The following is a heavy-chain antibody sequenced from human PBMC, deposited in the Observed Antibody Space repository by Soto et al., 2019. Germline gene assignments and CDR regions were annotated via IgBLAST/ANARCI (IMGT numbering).Heavy chain of an antibody. Sequence: QVRLQESGPGLVKPSETLSLTCTVSGVSITSYFWTWIRQPPGKGLDWIGSISVSGATYSNPSITGRAAHSADPSANHLSLTLNSVTSADTAVYLCAIYLRDGYTRYFEFWGRGNQFTVSS. CDR3: AIYLRDGYTRYFEF. D-gene: IGHD5-12*01. CDR1: GVSITSYF. CDR2: ISVSGAT. J-gene: IGHJ4*02. V-gene: IGHV4-59*01.